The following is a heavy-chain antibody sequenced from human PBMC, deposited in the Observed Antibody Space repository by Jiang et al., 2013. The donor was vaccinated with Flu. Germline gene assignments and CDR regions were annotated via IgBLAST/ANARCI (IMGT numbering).Heavy chain of an antibody. J-gene: IGHJ4*02. CDR3: AKDLV. V-gene: IGHV3-23*01. CDR1: GFPFSTYA. Sequence: VQLLESGGGLVQPGGSLRLSCAASGFPFSTYAMNWVRQAPRKGLEWVSAISGSETTYYADSVKGRFTISRDNSKNTVYLQMNSLRAEDTAVYYCAKDLVWGQGTLVTVSS. CDR2: ISGSETT.